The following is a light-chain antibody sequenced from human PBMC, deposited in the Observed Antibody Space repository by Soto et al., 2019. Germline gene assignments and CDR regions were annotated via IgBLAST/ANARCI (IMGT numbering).Light chain of an antibody. CDR2: DAS. Sequence: EIVLTQSPATLSLSSGERATLSCRASQSVSSYLAWYQQKPGQAPRLLIYDASNRATGIPARFSGSGSGTDFTLTISSLDPEDFAVYYCQQRSNWLTFGGGTKVEIK. CDR3: QQRSNWLT. V-gene: IGKV3-11*01. CDR1: QSVSSY. J-gene: IGKJ4*01.